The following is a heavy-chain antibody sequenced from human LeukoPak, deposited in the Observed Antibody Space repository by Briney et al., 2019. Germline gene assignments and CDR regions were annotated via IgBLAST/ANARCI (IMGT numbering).Heavy chain of an antibody. D-gene: IGHD3-3*01. CDR2: ISNRGGTT. CDR3: LISNYDFWSGPGSY. CDR1: GFTFSSYV. J-gene: IGHJ4*02. V-gene: IGHV3-23*01. Sequence: GGSLRLSCAASGFTFSSYVMSWVRQAPGKGLEWVSTISNRGGTTYNADSVKGRFTISRDNSKNTLYPQMNNLRAEDTAVYYSLISNYDFWSGPGSYWGQGTLVTVSS.